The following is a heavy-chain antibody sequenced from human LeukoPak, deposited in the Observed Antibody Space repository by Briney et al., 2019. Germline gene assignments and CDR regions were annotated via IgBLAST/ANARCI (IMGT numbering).Heavy chain of an antibody. Sequence: GGSLRLSCAASGFTVSSNYMSWVRQAPGKGLEWVSVIYSGGSTYYADSVKGRFTISRDNSKNTLYLQMDSLRAEDTAVYYCARDNVVVVASYGMDVWGQGTTVTVSS. J-gene: IGHJ6*02. V-gene: IGHV3-53*01. CDR2: IYSGGST. D-gene: IGHD2-15*01. CDR1: GFTVSSNY. CDR3: ARDNVVVVASYGMDV.